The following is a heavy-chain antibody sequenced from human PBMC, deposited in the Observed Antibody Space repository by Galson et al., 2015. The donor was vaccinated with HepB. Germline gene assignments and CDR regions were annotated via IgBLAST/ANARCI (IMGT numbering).Heavy chain of an antibody. CDR3: VRHIGKVLTSMVRWFDP. CDR2: IYPGDSDT. CDR1: GYSFDIYW. Sequence: QSGAEVKKPGESLKISCKGSGYSFDIYWIGCVRQMPGKGLEWMGIIYPGDSDTRYSPSFQGQVTISVDKSITTAYLQWSSLKASDTAIYYCVRHIGKVLTSMVRWFDPWGQGTRVTVSS. V-gene: IGHV5-51*01. J-gene: IGHJ5*02. D-gene: IGHD3-10*01.